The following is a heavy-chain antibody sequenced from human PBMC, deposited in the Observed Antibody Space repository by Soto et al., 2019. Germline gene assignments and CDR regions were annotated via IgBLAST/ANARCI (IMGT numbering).Heavy chain of an antibody. CDR3: ARLGGVWGGVLYYGMDV. Sequence: GESLKISCKGSGYSFTSYWIGWVRQMPGKGLEWMGIIYPGDSDTRYSPSFQGQVTISADKSISTAYRQWSSLKASDTAMYYCARLGGVWGGVLYYGMDVWGQGTTVTVSS. V-gene: IGHV5-51*01. CDR2: IYPGDSDT. D-gene: IGHD2-8*01. J-gene: IGHJ6*02. CDR1: GYSFTSYW.